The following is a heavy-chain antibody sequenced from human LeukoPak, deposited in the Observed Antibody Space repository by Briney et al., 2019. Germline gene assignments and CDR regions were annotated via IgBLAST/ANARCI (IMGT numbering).Heavy chain of an antibody. CDR2: IRSHNSDT. J-gene: IGHJ4*02. D-gene: IGHD4-17*01. CDR1: GFTFSSYG. CDR3: VNGESFYGDYGFDY. V-gene: IGHV3-30*02. Sequence: GGSLRLSCATSGFTFSSYGMNWVRQAPGKGLEWLASIRSHNSDTYYADSLKGRFTISRDNSKNTLYLQMDNLSVDDTAVFYCVNGESFYGDYGFDYWGQGTLVTVSS.